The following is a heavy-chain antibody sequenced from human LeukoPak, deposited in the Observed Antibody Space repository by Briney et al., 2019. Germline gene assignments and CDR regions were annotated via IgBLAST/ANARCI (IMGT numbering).Heavy chain of an antibody. CDR2: IYYSGST. Sequence: GXXXXXSYYXGXXRQPPGKGLEWIGSIYYSGSTYYNPSLKSRVTISVDTSKNQFSLKLSSVTAADTAVYYCARHADSSGYPYAFDIWGQGTMVTVSS. D-gene: IGHD3-22*01. CDR3: ARHADSSGYPYAFDI. J-gene: IGHJ3*02. CDR1: GXXXXXSYY. V-gene: IGHV4-39*01.